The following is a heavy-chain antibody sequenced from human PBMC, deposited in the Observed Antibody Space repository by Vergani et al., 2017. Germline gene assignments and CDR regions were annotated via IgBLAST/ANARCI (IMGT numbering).Heavy chain of an antibody. CDR1: GSSISSYY. V-gene: IGHV4-59*01. CDR3: ARDFKMAKISDYYYYGMDV. CDR2: IYYSGST. Sequence: QVQLQESGPGLVKPSETLSLTCTVSGSSISSYYWSWIRQPPGKGLEGIGYIYYSGSTNYNPSLKSRVTISVDTSRNQFSRKLISVTAADTAVYYCARDFKMAKISDYYYYGMDVWDQGTTVTVSS. D-gene: IGHD5-24*01. J-gene: IGHJ6*02.